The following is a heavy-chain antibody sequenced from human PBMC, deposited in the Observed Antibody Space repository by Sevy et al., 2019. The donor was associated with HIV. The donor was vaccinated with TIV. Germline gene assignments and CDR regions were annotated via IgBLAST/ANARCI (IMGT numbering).Heavy chain of an antibody. CDR1: GFTFSDYY. CDR2: ISGSDNTI. CDR3: ARDQEKYGDLGDYYYFAMDV. J-gene: IGHJ6*02. D-gene: IGHD4-17*01. Sequence: GGSLRLSCAASGFTFSDYYMSWIRQAPGKGLEWISYISGSDNTIYYADSVKGRFTVSRDNAKNSLYLQMSSLRVEDTAVYYCARDQEKYGDLGDYYYFAMDVWGQGTTVTVSS. V-gene: IGHV3-11*01.